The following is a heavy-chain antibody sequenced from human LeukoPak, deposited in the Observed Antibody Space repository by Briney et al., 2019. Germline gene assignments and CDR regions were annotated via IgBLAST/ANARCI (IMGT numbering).Heavy chain of an antibody. CDR2: IHHTGST. CDR3: ARGDGSGSYYNVGSDY. V-gene: IGHV4-30-4*01. Sequence: TTSESLSLTCTVSGASISSGEYYWSWNRQPPGKGLEWIGYIHHTGSTKYNPSLKSRVIISADMSKNQFSLKLSSVTAADTAVYYCARGDGSGSYYNVGSDYWGQGTLVTVSS. CDR1: GASISSGEYY. J-gene: IGHJ4*02. D-gene: IGHD3-10*01.